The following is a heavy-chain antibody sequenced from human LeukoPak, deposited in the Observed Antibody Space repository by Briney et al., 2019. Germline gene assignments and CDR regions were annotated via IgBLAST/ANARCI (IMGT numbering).Heavy chain of an antibody. CDR3: AVSLSYCSSTSCFDAFDI. V-gene: IGHV1-69*13. Sequence: ASVKVSCKASGGTFSSYAISWVRQAPGQGLEWMGGIIPIFGTANYAQKFQGRVTITADESTSTAYMELSSLRSEDTAVYYCAVSLSYCSSTSCFDAFDIWGQGTMVTVSS. D-gene: IGHD2-2*01. CDR2: IIPIFGTA. J-gene: IGHJ3*02. CDR1: GGTFSSYA.